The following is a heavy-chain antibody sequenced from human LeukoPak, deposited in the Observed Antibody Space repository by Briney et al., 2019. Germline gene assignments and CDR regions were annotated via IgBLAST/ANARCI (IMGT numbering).Heavy chain of an antibody. V-gene: IGHV4-59*01. D-gene: IGHD3-16*01. CDR3: ARGSLAYYYYSMDV. CDR1: GGSISSYY. Sequence: SSETLSLTCTDSGGSISSYYWSWIRRPPGKGLEWIGYIYYSGTTYYNPSLKSRVTISVDTSKNQFSLKLSSVTAADTAVYYCARGSLAYYYYSMDVWGKGTTVTVSS. CDR2: IYYSGTT. J-gene: IGHJ6*03.